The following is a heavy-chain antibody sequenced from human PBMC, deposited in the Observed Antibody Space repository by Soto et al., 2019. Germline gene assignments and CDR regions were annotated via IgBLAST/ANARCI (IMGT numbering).Heavy chain of an antibody. Sequence: QVQLVESGGGLVQPGRSLRLSCAASGFTLRSYGMYWVRQAPGKGLEWVAVVSYDGSNENYADSVKGRFTISRDNSKNTLYLQMDSLRIEDTAVYYCAKGVGRVVAAAIDYWGQGTLVIVSS. CDR2: VSYDGSNE. CDR1: GFTLRSYG. D-gene: IGHD2-2*01. V-gene: IGHV3-30*18. CDR3: AKGVGRVVAAAIDY. J-gene: IGHJ4*02.